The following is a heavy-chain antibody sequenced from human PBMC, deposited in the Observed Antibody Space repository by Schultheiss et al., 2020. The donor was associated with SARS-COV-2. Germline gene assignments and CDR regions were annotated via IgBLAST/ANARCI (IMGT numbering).Heavy chain of an antibody. Sequence: SETLSLTCTVSGCSANSGDYYWSWNRQPPGKGLEWIGYFYYSGPTVYNPSLKGRVTISIDTSKNQFSLKLTSVTAADTAVYFCARVSRRTNIYGLDVWGQGTTVTVSS. CDR2: FYYSGPT. V-gene: IGHV4-61*08. J-gene: IGHJ6*02. CDR3: ARVSRRTNIYGLDV. D-gene: IGHD2-8*01. CDR1: GCSANSGDYY.